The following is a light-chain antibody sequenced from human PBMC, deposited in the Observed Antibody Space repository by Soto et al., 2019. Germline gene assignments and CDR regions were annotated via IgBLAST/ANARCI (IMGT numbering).Light chain of an antibody. V-gene: IGKV3-11*01. CDR1: QSISTK. CDR3: QQRSNWLFT. CDR2: DAS. J-gene: IGKJ4*01. Sequence: IVMTQSPATLSVSPGGRATLSCRASQSISTKLAWYQQKPGQAPRLLIYDASNRATGIPARFSGSGSGADFTLTISSLEPEDFAVYYCQQRSNWLFTFGGGTKVDI.